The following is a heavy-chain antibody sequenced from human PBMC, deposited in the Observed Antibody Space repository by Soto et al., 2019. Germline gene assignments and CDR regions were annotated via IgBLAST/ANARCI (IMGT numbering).Heavy chain of an antibody. Sequence: GGSLRLSCAASGFTFSSYWMSWVRKAPGKGLEWVATIKQDGSEKYYVDSVKGRFTISRDNAKNSLYLQMNSLRAEDTAVYYCARLSLESGYYYMDVWGKGTTVTVSS. CDR3: ARLSLESGYYYMDV. CDR1: GFTFSSYW. J-gene: IGHJ6*03. CDR2: IKQDGSEK. V-gene: IGHV3-7*03. D-gene: IGHD1-26*01.